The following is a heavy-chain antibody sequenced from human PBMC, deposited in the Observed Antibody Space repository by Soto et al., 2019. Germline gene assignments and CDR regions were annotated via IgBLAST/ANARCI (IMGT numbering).Heavy chain of an antibody. J-gene: IGHJ6*02. CDR1: GGSISSEYFH. CDR2: IHYTGSI. D-gene: IGHD2-21*02. CDR3: AIEDDGGDRDYYGLDV. V-gene: IGHV4-30-4*08. Sequence: QVQLQQSGPGLVEPSQTLSLTCAVSGGSISSEYFHWTWIRQSPGKGLEWIGYIHYTGSIMYNPSFKSRLTMAVDTTKNQFSLQLTSVTAADTAVYFCAIEDDGGDRDYYGLDVWGQGTTVTVSS.